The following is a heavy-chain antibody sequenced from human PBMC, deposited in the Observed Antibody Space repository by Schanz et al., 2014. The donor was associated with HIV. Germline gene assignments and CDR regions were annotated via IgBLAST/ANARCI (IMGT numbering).Heavy chain of an antibody. CDR3: TRVVTKWFGEPHYAMDV. V-gene: IGHV3-72*01. J-gene: IGHJ6*02. Sequence: VQLVESGGGVVQPGRSLRLSCAGSGFSFDTFGIHWVRQAPGKGLEWVARSRVKSDSYATEYAASVTGRFTISRDDSKSIAYLQVNSLKTEDTAVYYCTRVVTKWFGEPHYAMDVWGQGTTVAVSS. CDR1: GFSFDTFG. D-gene: IGHD3-10*01. CDR2: SRVKSDSYAT.